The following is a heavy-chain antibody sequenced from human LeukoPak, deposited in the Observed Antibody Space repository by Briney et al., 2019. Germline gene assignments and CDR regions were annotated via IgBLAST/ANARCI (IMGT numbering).Heavy chain of an antibody. CDR1: GYTFTGYY. CDR2: INHNGGGT. D-gene: IGHD2-15*01. J-gene: IGHJ4*02. V-gene: IGHV1-2*02. Sequence: ASVKVSCKASGYTFTGYYMHWVRRAPGQGLEWMGWINHNGGGTNYAQKFQGRVTMTRDTSISTAYMELSRLRSDDTAVYYCAREHCSGGSCYSRLDYWGQGTLVTVSS. CDR3: AREHCSGGSCYSRLDY.